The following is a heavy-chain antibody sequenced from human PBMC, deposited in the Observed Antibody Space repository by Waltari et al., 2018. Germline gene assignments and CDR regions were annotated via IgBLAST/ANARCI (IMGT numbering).Heavy chain of an antibody. CDR1: GGSISSSSYY. Sequence: QLQLQESGPGLAKPSETLSLTCTVSGGSISSSSYYWGWIRQPPGKGLECIGSIYSSGSTYYNPSLKSRVTISVDTSKNQFSLKLSSVTAADTAVYYCARVTYYDFWSGYHYGMDVWGQGTTVTVSS. D-gene: IGHD3-3*01. V-gene: IGHV4-39*01. CDR3: ARVTYYDFWSGYHYGMDV. CDR2: IYSSGST. J-gene: IGHJ6*02.